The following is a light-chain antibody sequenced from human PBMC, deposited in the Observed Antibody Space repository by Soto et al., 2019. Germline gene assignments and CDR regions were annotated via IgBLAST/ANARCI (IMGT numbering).Light chain of an antibody. J-gene: IGKJ4*01. CDR2: GAS. CDR1: QSVSIRF. V-gene: IGKV3-20*01. CDR3: QQYFSSPFT. Sequence: EMVLTQSPGTLSLSPGDRATLSCRTSQSVSIRFLAWYQQKPGQAPRLLFYGASRRATGIPDKFSGSGSGTDFTLTISRLEPEDFTVYYCQQYFSSPFTFGGGTKVEIK.